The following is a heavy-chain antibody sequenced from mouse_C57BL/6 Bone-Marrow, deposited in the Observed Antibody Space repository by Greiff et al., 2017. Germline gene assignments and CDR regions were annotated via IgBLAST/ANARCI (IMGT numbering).Heavy chain of an antibody. V-gene: IGHV5-6*01. CDR3: ARHRRRSPFDY. CDR1: GFTFSSYG. D-gene: IGHD1-1*01. J-gene: IGHJ2*01. CDR2: ISSGGSYT. Sequence: EVQLVESGGDLVKPGGSLKLSCAASGFTFSSYGMSWVRQTPDKRLEWVATISSGGSYTYYPDSVKGRFTISRDNTKNTLYLQMSSLKSEDTARYYCARHRRRSPFDYWGQGTTLTVSS.